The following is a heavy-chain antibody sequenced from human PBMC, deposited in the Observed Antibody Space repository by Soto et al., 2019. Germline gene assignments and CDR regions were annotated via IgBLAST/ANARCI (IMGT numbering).Heavy chain of an antibody. V-gene: IGHV3-33*01. CDR2: IWYNGSNK. J-gene: IGHJ2*01. CDR3: ARNIYLFFFFQVVDGIRGVRSVSAFLLNRSSDL. Sequence: KGRERVAVIWYNGSNKYYPDSVKGRFTIARDNSKQTLYLKMNSLRAEGTAVYYCARNIYLFFFFQVVDGIRGVRSVSAFLLNRSSDL. D-gene: IGHD3-3*01.